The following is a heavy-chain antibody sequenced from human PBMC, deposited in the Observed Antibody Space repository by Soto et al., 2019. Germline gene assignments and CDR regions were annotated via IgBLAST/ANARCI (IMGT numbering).Heavy chain of an antibody. V-gene: IGHV5-51*03. D-gene: IGHD3-9*01. CDR2: IYPGDSDT. Sequence: PGESLKISCKASGYSFTTYWIGWVRQMPGKGLEWMGIIYPGDSDTRYSPSFQGQATISVDKSSSTAYLQWSSLEASDTAVYYGARLIDGKNAGWFDPWGQGTLVTVSS. CDR1: GYSFTTYW. J-gene: IGHJ5*02. CDR3: ARLIDGKNAGWFDP.